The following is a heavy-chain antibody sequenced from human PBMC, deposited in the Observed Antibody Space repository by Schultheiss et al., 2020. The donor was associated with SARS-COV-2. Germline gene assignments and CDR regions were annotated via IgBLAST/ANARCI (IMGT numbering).Heavy chain of an antibody. CDR1: GGSISSSSYY. CDR2: IFYSGST. J-gene: IGHJ4*02. V-gene: IGHV4-39*07. D-gene: IGHD1-26*01. CDR3: ARDRSGSSLFDS. Sequence: SETLSLTCTVSGGSISSSSYYWGWIRQPPGKGLEWIGSIFYSGSTYYNPSLKSRVTISVDTSENQFSLRLSSVTAADTAVYYCARDRSGSSLFDSWGQGTLVTVSS.